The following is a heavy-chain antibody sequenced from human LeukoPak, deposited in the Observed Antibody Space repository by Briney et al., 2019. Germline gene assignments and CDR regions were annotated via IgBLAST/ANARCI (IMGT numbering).Heavy chain of an antibody. CDR2: IRYDGSNK. J-gene: IGHJ4*02. D-gene: IGHD2-2*01. Sequence: GGSLRLSCAASGFTFSSYGMHWVRQAPGKGLEWVAFIRYDGSNKYYADSVKGRFTISRDNSKNTLYLQMNSLRAEDTAVYYCAKWSLYPSVVPASGYWGQGTLVTVSS. CDR3: AKWSLYPSVVPASGY. CDR1: GFTFSSYG. V-gene: IGHV3-30*02.